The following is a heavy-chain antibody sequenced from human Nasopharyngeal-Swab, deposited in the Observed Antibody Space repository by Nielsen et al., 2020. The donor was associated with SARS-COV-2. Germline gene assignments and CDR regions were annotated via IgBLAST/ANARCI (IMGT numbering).Heavy chain of an antibody. CDR3: ARDEVQQGTTTVGYLDY. CDR1: GFTFSSYG. Sequence: GESLKISCAASGFTFSSYGMHWVRQAPGKGLEWVALISYDGSNIQYADSVRGRFTISRDNPKNTLYLQMNSLTTDDTAVYYCARDEVQQGTTTVGYLDYWGQGTLVTVSP. J-gene: IGHJ4*02. V-gene: IGHV3-30*03. D-gene: IGHD4-23*01. CDR2: ISYDGSNI.